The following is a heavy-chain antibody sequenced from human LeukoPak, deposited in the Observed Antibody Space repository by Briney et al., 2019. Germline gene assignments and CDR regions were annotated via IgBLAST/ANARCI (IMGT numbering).Heavy chain of an antibody. Sequence: GGSLRLSCATSGFSFSRYEMNWVRQAPGKGLEWVAYIDSRSSTIYYADSMKGRFTISRDNAKNSLYLQMNSLRAEDTAVYYCARDPQDAFDIWGQGTVVTVSS. CDR1: GFSFSRYE. J-gene: IGHJ3*02. V-gene: IGHV3-48*03. CDR3: ARDPQDAFDI. CDR2: IDSRSSTI.